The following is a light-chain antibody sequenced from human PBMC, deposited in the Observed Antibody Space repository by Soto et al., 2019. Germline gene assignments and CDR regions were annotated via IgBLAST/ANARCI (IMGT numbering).Light chain of an antibody. CDR2: AAS. V-gene: IGKV1-9*01. J-gene: IGKJ3*01. CDR3: QQLNSYPL. Sequence: IQLTQSPSSLSASVGDRVTITCRASQGISSYLAWYQQKPGKAPKLLIYAASTLQSGVPSRFSGSASGTAFTLTISSLQPEDFATYSCQQLNSYPLFGPGTKVDIK. CDR1: QGISSY.